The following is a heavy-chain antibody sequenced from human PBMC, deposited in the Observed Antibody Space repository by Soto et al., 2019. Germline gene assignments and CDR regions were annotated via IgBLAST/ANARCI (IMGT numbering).Heavy chain of an antibody. V-gene: IGHV4-34*01. CDR3: ARVESRYGMDV. Sequence: QVQLQQWGAGLLKPSETLSLTCAVYGGSFSGYYWSWIRQPPGKGLEWIGEINHSGSTNYNPSLKSRFTISVDTSKNQFSLKLSSVTAADTAVYYCARVESRYGMDVWGQGTTVTVSS. CDR1: GGSFSGYY. J-gene: IGHJ6*02. CDR2: INHSGST.